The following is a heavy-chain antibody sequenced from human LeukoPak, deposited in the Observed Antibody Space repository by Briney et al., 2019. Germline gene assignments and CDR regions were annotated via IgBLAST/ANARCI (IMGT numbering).Heavy chain of an antibody. CDR2: IKQDGSDK. D-gene: IGHD2-21*01. J-gene: IGHJ4*02. CDR3: ARVVFPSRVSDY. V-gene: IGHV3-7*01. CDR1: GFTFSSYW. Sequence: PGGSLRLSCAASGFTFSSYWMRWVRQAPGKGLEWVANIKQDGSDKYYVDSVKGRFTISKDNAKNSLYLQMNSLRAEDTAVYYCARVVFPSRVSDYWGQGTLVTVSS.